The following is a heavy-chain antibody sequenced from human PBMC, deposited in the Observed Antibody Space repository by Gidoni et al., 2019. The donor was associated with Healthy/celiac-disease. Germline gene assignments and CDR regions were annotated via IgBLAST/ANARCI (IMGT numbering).Heavy chain of an antibody. V-gene: IGHV1-8*01. Sequence: QVQLVQSGAEVKKPGASVKVSCKASGYTFTSYDINWVRQTTGQGLEWMGWVNPNSGNTGYAQKFQGRVTMTRNTSISTAYMELSSLRSEDTAVYYCARVSSIQLWVRQLLQMSSEYYFDYWGQGTLVTVSS. CDR1: GYTFTSYD. CDR3: ARVSSIQLWVRQLLQMSSEYYFDY. J-gene: IGHJ4*02. D-gene: IGHD5-18*01. CDR2: VNPNSGNT.